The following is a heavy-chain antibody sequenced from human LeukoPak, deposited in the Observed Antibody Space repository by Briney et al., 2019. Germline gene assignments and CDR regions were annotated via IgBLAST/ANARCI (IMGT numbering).Heavy chain of an antibody. J-gene: IGHJ3*02. CDR2: VYYSGST. V-gene: IGHV4-59*01. Sequence: SETLSLTCTVSGGSISSYYWSWIRQPPGKGLEWIGYVYYSGSTNYNPSLKSRVTISVDTSKNQFSLKLSSVTAADTAVYYCASSNWDDAFDIWGQGTMVTVSS. D-gene: IGHD7-27*01. CDR1: GGSISSYY. CDR3: ASSNWDDAFDI.